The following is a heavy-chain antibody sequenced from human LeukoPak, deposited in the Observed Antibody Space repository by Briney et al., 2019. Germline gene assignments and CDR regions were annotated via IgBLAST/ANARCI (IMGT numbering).Heavy chain of an antibody. J-gene: IGHJ3*02. CDR2: VSGGDTTT. CDR1: GFIFSNYA. Sequence: GGSLRLSCAASGFIFSNYAMSWVRQAPGKGLEWLSVVSGGDTTTYYADSVKGRFTISRDNSKNTLYLQVNSLRPEDTAVYYCGRDTVGYGGAFDIWGQGTMVTVSS. CDR3: GRDTVGYGGAFDI. V-gene: IGHV3-23*01. D-gene: IGHD5-18*01.